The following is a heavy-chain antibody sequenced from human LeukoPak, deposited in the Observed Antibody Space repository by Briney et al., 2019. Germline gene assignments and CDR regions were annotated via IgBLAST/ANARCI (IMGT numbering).Heavy chain of an antibody. Sequence: GGSLRLSCAASGITFSSYDMNWVRQAPGKGLEWVSTISGSTNGTYYADSVKGRFTISRDNSKNTLYLQLNSLRAEDTAVYYCANDVDYWRQGTLVAVSS. V-gene: IGHV3-23*01. J-gene: IGHJ4*02. CDR1: GITFSSYD. CDR2: ISGSTNGT. CDR3: ANDVDY.